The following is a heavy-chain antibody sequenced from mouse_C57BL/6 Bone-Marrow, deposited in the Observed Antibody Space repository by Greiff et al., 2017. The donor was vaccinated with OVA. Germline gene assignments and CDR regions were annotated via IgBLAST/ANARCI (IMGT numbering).Heavy chain of an antibody. V-gene: IGHV3-6*01. CDR2: ISYDGSN. CDR1: GYSITSGYY. CDR3: ARAYDYDVAWFAY. J-gene: IGHJ3*01. Sequence: EVKLMESGPGLVKPSQSLSLTCSVTGYSITSGYYWNWIRQFPGNKLEWMGYISYDGSNNYNPSLKNRISITRDTSKNQFFLKLNSVTTEDTATYYCARAYDYDVAWFAYWGQGTLVTVSA. D-gene: IGHD2-4*01.